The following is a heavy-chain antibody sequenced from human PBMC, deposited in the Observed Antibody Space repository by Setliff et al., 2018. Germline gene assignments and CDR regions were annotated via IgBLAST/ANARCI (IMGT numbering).Heavy chain of an antibody. CDR3: ARHSTLYGGNFDY. D-gene: IGHD4-17*01. V-gene: IGHV4-34*01. Sequence: SETLSLTCAAYGGTFSDYYWTWIRQPPGKGLEWIGEINHRGSPYYTPSLKSRVTISVDTSKNQFSLNLSSVTAADTAVYYCARHSTLYGGNFDYWGQGTLVTVSS. CDR2: INHRGSP. J-gene: IGHJ4*02. CDR1: GGTFSDYY.